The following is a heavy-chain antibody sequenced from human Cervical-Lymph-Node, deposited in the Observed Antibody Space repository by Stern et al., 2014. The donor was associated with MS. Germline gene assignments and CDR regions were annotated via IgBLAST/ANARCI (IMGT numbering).Heavy chain of an antibody. CDR3: ARSPHSRPYYYGMDV. V-gene: IGHV3-74*02. J-gene: IGHJ6*02. CDR2: ISTDGSST. Sequence: EVQLVEYGGGLVQPGGSLRLSCAASGFTFSSAWMHWVRQAPGEGLVWVSHISTDGSSTSYAVSVRGRFTISRDNAKNTLYLQVNRLRAEDTAVYYCARSPHSRPYYYGMDVWGQGTTVIVSS. CDR1: GFTFSSAW.